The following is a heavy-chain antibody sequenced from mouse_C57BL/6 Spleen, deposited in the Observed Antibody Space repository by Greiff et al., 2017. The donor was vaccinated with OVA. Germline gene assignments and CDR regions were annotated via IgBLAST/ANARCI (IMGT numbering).Heavy chain of an antibody. D-gene: IGHD4-1*01. CDR2: IRNKANNHAT. CDR3: TRGLGRGKFDY. CDR1: GFTFSDAW. Sequence: EVKLVESGGGLVQPGGSMKLSCAASGFTFSDAWMDWVRQSPEKGLEWVAEIRNKANNHATYYAESVKGRFTISRDDSKSSVYLQMNSLRAEDTGIYYCTRGLGRGKFDYWGQGTTLTVSS. V-gene: IGHV6-6*01. J-gene: IGHJ2*01.